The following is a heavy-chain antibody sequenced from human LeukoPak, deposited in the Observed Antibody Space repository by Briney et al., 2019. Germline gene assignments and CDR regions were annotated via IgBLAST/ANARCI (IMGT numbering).Heavy chain of an antibody. CDR2: TYYRSKWYN. J-gene: IGHJ6*02. CDR3: ARDRDIGTYYYYYGMDV. CDR1: GDSVSSNSAA. D-gene: IGHD2-15*01. Sequence: SQTLSLTCAISGDSVSSNSAAWNWIRQSPSRGLEWLGRTYYRSKWYNDYAVSVKSRITINPDTSKNQFSLQLSSVTAADTAVYYCARDRDIGTYYYYYGMDVWGQGTTVTVSS. V-gene: IGHV6-1*01.